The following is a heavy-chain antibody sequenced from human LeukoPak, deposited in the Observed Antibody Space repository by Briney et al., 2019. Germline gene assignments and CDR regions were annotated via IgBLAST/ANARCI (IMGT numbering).Heavy chain of an antibody. CDR3: ARDMVADSSGYDRGWLDP. J-gene: IGHJ5*02. D-gene: IGHD3-22*01. Sequence: SETLSLTCTVSGGSISSYYWSWIRQPAGKGLEWIGRIYTSGSTNYNPSLKSRVTMSVDTSKNQFSLKLSSVTAADTAVYYCARDMVADSSGYDRGWLDPWGQGTLVTVSS. CDR2: IYTSGST. CDR1: GGSISSYY. V-gene: IGHV4-4*07.